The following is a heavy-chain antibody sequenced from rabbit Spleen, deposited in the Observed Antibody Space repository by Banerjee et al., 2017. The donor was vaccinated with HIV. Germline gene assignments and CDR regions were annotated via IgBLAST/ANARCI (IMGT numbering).Heavy chain of an antibody. Sequence: QEQLVESGGGLVQPEGSLTLTCKASGFSFSDRDVMCWVGQAPGKGLEWIACINASTGKPVYATWASGRFTISRTSSTTVTLRMTSLTAADRATYFCARDLVGVIGWNFYLWGPGTLVTVS. D-gene: IGHD1-1*01. V-gene: IGHV1S45*01. CDR3: ARDLVGVIGWNFYL. J-gene: IGHJ4*01. CDR2: INASTGKP. CDR1: GFSFSDRDV.